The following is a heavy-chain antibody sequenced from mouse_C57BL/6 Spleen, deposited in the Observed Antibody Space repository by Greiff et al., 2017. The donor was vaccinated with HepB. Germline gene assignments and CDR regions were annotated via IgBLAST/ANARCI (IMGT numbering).Heavy chain of an antibody. V-gene: IGHV1-82*01. J-gene: IGHJ4*01. CDR1: GYAFSSSW. CDR2: IYPGDGDT. D-gene: IGHD1-1*01. Sequence: VQLQQSGPELVKPGASVKISCKASGYAFSSSWMNWVKQRPGKGLEWIGRIYPGDGDTNYNGKFKGKATLTADKSSSTAYMQLSSLTSEDSAVYYCARRGTTVVGAMDYWGQGTSVTVSS. CDR3: ARRGTTVVGAMDY.